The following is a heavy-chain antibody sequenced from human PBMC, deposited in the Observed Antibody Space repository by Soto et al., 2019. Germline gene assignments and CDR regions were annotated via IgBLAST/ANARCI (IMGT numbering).Heavy chain of an antibody. J-gene: IGHJ4*02. CDR1: GFTVNSYS. D-gene: IGHD3-10*01. CDR3: AKKVNSGPGSQYFDY. Sequence: LSLSCAASGFTVNSYSMSWVRQAPGKGLEWVSGFRSGGDDGTTYYADSVKGRFTISRDNSKNTLFLQMDSLRAEDTAIYYCAKKVNSGPGSQYFDYWGQGTLVTVSS. CDR2: FRSGGDDGTT. V-gene: IGHV3-23*01.